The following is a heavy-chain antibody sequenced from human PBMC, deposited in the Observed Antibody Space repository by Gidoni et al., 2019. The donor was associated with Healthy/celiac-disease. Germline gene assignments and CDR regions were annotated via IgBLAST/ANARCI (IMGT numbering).Heavy chain of an antibody. CDR3: ARHEAKLNYYDSSGYSP. CDR1: GGSISSSSYY. Sequence: QLQLQESGPGLVKPSETLSLTCTVSGGSISSSSYYWGWIRQPPGKGLEWIGSIYYSGSTYYNPSLKSRVTISVDTSKNQFSLKLSSVTAADTAVYYCARHEAKLNYYDSSGYSPWGQGTLVTVSS. D-gene: IGHD3-22*01. CDR2: IYYSGST. V-gene: IGHV4-39*01. J-gene: IGHJ5*02.